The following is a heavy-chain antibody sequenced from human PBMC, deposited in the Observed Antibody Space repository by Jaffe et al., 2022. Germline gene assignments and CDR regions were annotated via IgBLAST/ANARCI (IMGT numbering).Heavy chain of an antibody. Sequence: EVQLLESGGGLVQPGGSLRLSCAASGFTFSSYAMSWVRQAPGKGLEWVSAISGSGGSTYYADSVKGRFTISRDNSKNTLYLQMNSLRAEDTAVYYCAKDSLVDFGVVPYYFDYWGQGTLVTVSS. V-gene: IGHV3-23*01. D-gene: IGHD3-3*01. J-gene: IGHJ4*02. CDR2: ISGSGGST. CDR3: AKDSLVDFGVVPYYFDY. CDR1: GFTFSSYA.